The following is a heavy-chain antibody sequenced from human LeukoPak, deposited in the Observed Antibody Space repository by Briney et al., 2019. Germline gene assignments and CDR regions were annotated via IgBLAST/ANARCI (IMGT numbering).Heavy chain of an antibody. J-gene: IGHJ3*02. D-gene: IGHD3-22*01. CDR3: AASITMIDDALDM. Sequence: GGSLRLSCAASGFTFSDYYMSWIRQAPGKGLEWVAVIWYDGSNKYYADSVKGRFTISRDNSKNTLYLQMSSLRVEDTALYYCAASITMIDDALDMWGQGTMITVSS. CDR1: GFTFSDYY. V-gene: IGHV3-33*08. CDR2: IWYDGSNK.